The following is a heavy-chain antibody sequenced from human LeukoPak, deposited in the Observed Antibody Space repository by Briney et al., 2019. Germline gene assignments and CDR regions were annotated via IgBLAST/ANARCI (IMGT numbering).Heavy chain of an antibody. D-gene: IGHD1-26*01. CDR3: ARAMLHSGSYQFDQ. CDR2: ISYDGSNK. V-gene: IGHV3-30*03. J-gene: IGHJ4*02. Sequence: PGGSLRLSCAASGFTFSSYGMHWVRQAPGKGLEWVAVISYDGSNKYYADSVKGRFTISRDNSKNTLYLQVNSLRVEDTAIYYCARAMLHSGSYQFDQWGQGTLVTVSS. CDR1: GFTFSSYG.